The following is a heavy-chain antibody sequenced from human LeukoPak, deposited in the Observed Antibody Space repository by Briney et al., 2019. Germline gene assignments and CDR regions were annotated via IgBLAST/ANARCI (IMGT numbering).Heavy chain of an antibody. Sequence: GGPLRLSCAASGFTFSSYAMSWVRQAPGKGLEWVSSISSSSSYIYYADSVKGRFTISRDNAKNSLYLQMNSLRAEDTAVYYCARGSGYTAFDIWGQGTMVTVSS. CDR3: ARGSGYTAFDI. D-gene: IGHD3-3*01. CDR2: ISSSSSYI. V-gene: IGHV3-21*01. CDR1: GFTFSSYA. J-gene: IGHJ3*02.